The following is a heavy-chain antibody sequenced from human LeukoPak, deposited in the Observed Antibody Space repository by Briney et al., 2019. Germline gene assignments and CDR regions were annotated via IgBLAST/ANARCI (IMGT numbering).Heavy chain of an antibody. V-gene: IGHV3-23*01. CDR1: GFTFSSYS. D-gene: IGHD4-23*01. Sequence: GGSLRLSCAASGFTFSSYSMSWVRQAPGKGLEWVSAFYGSGGNTYYADSVKGRFTISRDNSKNTLYLQMNSLRAEDTAVYYCAKDQYGGNPQYYFDYWGQGTLVTVSS. CDR2: FYGSGGNT. J-gene: IGHJ4*02. CDR3: AKDQYGGNPQYYFDY.